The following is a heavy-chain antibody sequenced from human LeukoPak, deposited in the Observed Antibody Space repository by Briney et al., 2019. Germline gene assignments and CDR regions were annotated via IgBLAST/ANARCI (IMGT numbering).Heavy chain of an antibody. J-gene: IGHJ4*02. D-gene: IGHD3-22*01. CDR2: ISGSGGST. Sequence: GGSLRLSCAASGFTFSSYAMSWVRQAPGKGLEWVSAISGSGGSTYYADSVKGRFTISRDNSKNTLYLQMNSLRAEDTAVYYCAKVGGGHYYDSSGHDYYFDYWGQGTLVTVSS. V-gene: IGHV3-23*01. CDR1: GFTFSSYA. CDR3: AKVGGGHYYDSSGHDYYFDY.